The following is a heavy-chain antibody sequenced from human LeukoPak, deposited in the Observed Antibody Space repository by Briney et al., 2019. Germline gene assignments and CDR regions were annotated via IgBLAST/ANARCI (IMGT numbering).Heavy chain of an antibody. V-gene: IGHV3-21*04. CDR1: GFTFSSYS. D-gene: IGHD3-3*01. CDR3: AKYAVGETFFGDA. Sequence: SGGSLRLSCAASGFTFSSYSMNWVRQAPGKGLEWVSSISSSSSYIYYADSVKGRFTISRDNSKNMLYLQINSLRAEDTATYYCAKYAVGETFFGDAWGQGTLVTVSS. CDR2: ISSSSSYI. J-gene: IGHJ5*02.